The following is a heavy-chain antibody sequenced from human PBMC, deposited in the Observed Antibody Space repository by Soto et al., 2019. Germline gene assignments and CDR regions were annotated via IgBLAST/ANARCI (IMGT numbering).Heavy chain of an antibody. Sequence: SETLSRTCAFYGGSFDDFYWSWVRQSPGKGLEWIGEISHDGGTNYSPSLASRISISADTSKNQFSLHLKSVTAADTGLYYCARGQLVWYGDLTPYYRDMDVWGQGTTVTVSS. J-gene: IGHJ6*02. CDR3: ARGQLVWYGDLTPYYRDMDV. CDR1: GGSFDDFY. V-gene: IGHV4-34*01. D-gene: IGHD3-10*01. CDR2: ISHDGGT.